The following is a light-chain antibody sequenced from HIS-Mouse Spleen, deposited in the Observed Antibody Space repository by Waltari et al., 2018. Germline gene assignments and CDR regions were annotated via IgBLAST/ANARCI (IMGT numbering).Light chain of an antibody. Sequence: QSALTQPRSVSGSPGQSVTISCTGTSSDVGGYNLVPWYQQHPGKAPKLMIYDVSKRPSGVPDRFSGSKSGNTASLTISGLQAEDEADYYCCSYAGSYNWVFGGGTKLTVL. CDR3: CSYAGSYNWV. V-gene: IGLV2-11*02. J-gene: IGLJ3*02. CDR2: DVS. CDR1: SSDVGGYNL.